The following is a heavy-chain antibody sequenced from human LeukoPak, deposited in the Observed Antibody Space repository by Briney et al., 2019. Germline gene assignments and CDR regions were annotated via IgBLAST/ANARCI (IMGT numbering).Heavy chain of an antibody. CDR1: GGSFSGYY. V-gene: IGHV4-59*08. CDR3: ARQTYYDRGGYPFDQ. CDR2: IYYSGST. Sequence: PSETLSLTCAVYGGSFSGYYWSWIRQPPGKGLEWIGSIYYSGSTYYNPSLKSRVTMSADTSKNQFSLKLTSVTAADTAMYYCARQTYYDRGGYPFDQWGQGTLVTVSS. J-gene: IGHJ4*02. D-gene: IGHD3-22*01.